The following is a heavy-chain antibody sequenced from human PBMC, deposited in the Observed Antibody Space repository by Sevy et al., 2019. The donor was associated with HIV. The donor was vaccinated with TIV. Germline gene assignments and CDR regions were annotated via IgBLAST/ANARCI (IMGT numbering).Heavy chain of an antibody. CDR2: IYHSGYS. Sequence: GSLRLSCAVSGYSISSDYYWGWIRQPPGKGLEWIGSIYHSGYSYYNPSLKSRVTISVDTSKNQFSLKLSSVTAADTAVYYCARAIGTQVAGLYYFDYWGQGTLVTVS. J-gene: IGHJ4*02. D-gene: IGHD6-19*01. CDR1: GYSISSDYY. CDR3: ARAIGTQVAGLYYFDY. V-gene: IGHV4-38-2*01.